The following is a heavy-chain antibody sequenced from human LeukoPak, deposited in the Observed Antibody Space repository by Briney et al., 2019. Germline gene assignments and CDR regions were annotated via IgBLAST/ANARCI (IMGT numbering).Heavy chain of an antibody. J-gene: IGHJ6*02. CDR2: IYYSGST. CDR3: ARLRSGDGYNFPRYYYYGMDV. V-gene: IGHV4-59*08. CDR1: GDSISGYY. D-gene: IGHD5-24*01. Sequence: PSETLSLTCTVSGDSISGYYWSWIRQPPGKGLEWIGCIYYSGSTNYNPSLKSRVTISVDTSKNQFSLKLSSVTAADTAVYYCARLRSGDGYNFPRYYYYGMDVWGQGTTVTVSS.